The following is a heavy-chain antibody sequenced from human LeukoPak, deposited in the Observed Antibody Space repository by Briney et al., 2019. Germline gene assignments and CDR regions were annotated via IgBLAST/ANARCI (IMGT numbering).Heavy chain of an antibody. CDR3: AKRSPVAV. J-gene: IGHJ4*02. CDR1: GLIFSGNY. D-gene: IGHD6-19*01. CDR2: TYIGGYT. Sequence: PGGSLRLSCAASGLIFSGNYISWVRQAPGRGLEWISVTYIGGYTSYADSVKGRFTVFRDTSKNTVYLQMNSLKDEDTAMYYCAKRSPVAVWGRGVLVTVSS. V-gene: IGHV3-66*04.